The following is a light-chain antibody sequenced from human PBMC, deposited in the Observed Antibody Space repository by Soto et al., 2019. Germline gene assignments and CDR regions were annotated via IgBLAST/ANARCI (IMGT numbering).Light chain of an antibody. CDR2: GAS. CDR1: QSVSSNY. J-gene: IGKJ1*01. Sequence: EIVLTQSPGTLSLSPGEIATLSFSASQSVSSNYVAWYQQKPGQAPRLLIHGASSRATGIPDRFSGSGSGTDFTLTISRLEPEDFAVYYCQQYGSSPRTFGQGTKVDIK. V-gene: IGKV3-20*01. CDR3: QQYGSSPRT.